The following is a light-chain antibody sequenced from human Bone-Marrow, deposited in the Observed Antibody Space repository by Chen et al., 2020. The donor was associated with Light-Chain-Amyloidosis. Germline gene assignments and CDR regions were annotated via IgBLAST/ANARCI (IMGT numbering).Light chain of an antibody. J-gene: IGLJ3*02. CDR1: SGSIATNY. Sequence: NFMLTQPHSVSESPGKTVIISCTRSSGSIATNYVQWYQQRPGSSPTTVIYEDDQRPSGVPDRCSGAIDRSSNSAPLTISGLKTEDEADYYCQSYQGSSQGVFGGGTKLTVL. CDR2: EDD. V-gene: IGLV6-57*01. CDR3: QSYQGSSQGV.